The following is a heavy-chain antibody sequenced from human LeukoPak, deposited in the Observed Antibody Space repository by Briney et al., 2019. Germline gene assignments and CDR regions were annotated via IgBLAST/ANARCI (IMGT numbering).Heavy chain of an antibody. J-gene: IGHJ4*02. CDR1: GFTFSDYY. Sequence: GGSLRLSCAASGFTFSDYYMSWIRQAPGKGLEWVSYISSSGSTIYYADSVKGRFTISRDNAKNSLYLQMNSLRAEDTAVYYCARVPTRGYSLGYFDYWGQGTLVTVSS. V-gene: IGHV3-11*04. D-gene: IGHD5-18*01. CDR2: ISSSGSTI. CDR3: ARVPTRGYSLGYFDY.